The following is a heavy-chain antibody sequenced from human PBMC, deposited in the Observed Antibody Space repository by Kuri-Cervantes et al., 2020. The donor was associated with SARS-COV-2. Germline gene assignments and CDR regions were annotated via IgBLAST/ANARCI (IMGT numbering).Heavy chain of an antibody. J-gene: IGHJ4*02. V-gene: IGHV3-30-3*01. D-gene: IGHD1-26*01. CDR2: ISYDGSNK. CDR1: GFTFSSYA. CDR3: ARGMGAGATSWSFDY. Sequence: GGSLRLSCAASGFTFSSYAMHWVRQAPGKGLEWVAVISYDGSNKYYADSVKGRFTTSRDNSKNTLYLQMNSLRAEDTAVYYCARGMGAGATSWSFDYWGQGTLVTVSS.